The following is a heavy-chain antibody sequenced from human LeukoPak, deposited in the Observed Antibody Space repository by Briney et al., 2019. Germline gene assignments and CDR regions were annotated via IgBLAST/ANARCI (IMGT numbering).Heavy chain of an antibody. Sequence: SETLSLTCTVSGGSISGYFWTWMRQPPGKGLEWIGYIYYTGNTNYNPSLKSRVTISIDTSKNHFSLNVNSVTAADAAMYYCVRSKSGAYGWFDPWGPGTLVTVSS. CDR2: IYYTGNT. D-gene: IGHD2-15*01. CDR1: GGSISGYF. J-gene: IGHJ5*02. V-gene: IGHV4-59*01. CDR3: VRSKSGAYGWFDP.